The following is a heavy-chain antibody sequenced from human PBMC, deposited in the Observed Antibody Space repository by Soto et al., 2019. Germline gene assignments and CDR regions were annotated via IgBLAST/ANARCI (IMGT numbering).Heavy chain of an antibody. J-gene: IGHJ4*01. D-gene: IGHD3-3*01. V-gene: IGHV1-8*01. CDR2: MNPNSGNT. CDR3: ARADGFGVVTPFMDY. Sequence: ASVKVSCKASGYTFTSYDINWVRQATGQGLEWMGWMNPNSGNTGYAQKFQGRVTMTRNTSISTAYMELSSLRSEDTAVYHCARADGFGVVTPFMDYWGRGTLVTVSS. CDR1: GYTFTSYD.